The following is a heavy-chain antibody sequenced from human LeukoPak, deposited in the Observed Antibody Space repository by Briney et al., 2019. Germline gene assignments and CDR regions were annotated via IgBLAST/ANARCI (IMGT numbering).Heavy chain of an antibody. CDR2: ISYDGSNK. V-gene: IGHV3-30*18. Sequence: GGSLRLSCAASGFTFSSYGMHWVRQAPGKGLEWVAVISYDGSNKYYADSVKGRLTISRDNSKNTLYLQMNSLRAEDTAVYYCAKSLLWFGELSIPYYYYGMDVWGQGTTVTVSS. CDR3: AKSLLWFGELSIPYYYYGMDV. J-gene: IGHJ6*02. D-gene: IGHD3-10*01. CDR1: GFTFSSYG.